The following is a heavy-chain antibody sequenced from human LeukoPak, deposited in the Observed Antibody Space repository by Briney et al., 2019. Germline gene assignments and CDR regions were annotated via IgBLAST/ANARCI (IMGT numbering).Heavy chain of an antibody. Sequence: AGGSLRLSCAASGFTLSSYWMHWVRQAPGKGLVWVSRINSDGSSTSYADSVKGRFTISRDNAKNTLYLQMNSLRAEDTAVYYCARGQYDFWSGYYPVYYYYYYMDVWGKGTTVTVSS. J-gene: IGHJ6*03. CDR1: GFTLSSYW. V-gene: IGHV3-74*01. D-gene: IGHD3-3*01. CDR2: INSDGSST. CDR3: ARGQYDFWSGYYPVYYYYYYMDV.